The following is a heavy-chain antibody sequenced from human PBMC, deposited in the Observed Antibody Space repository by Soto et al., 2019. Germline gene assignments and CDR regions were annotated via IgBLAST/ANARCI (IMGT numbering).Heavy chain of an antibody. D-gene: IGHD3-10*01. J-gene: IGHJ4*02. CDR3: ARHNYGSGSTYFDY. CDR2: IYYSGST. Sequence: SETLSLTCTVSGDSISSSYWSWIRQPPGKGLEWIGYIYYSGSTNYNPSLKSRVTISVDTSKNQFSLKLNSMTAADTAVYYCARHNYGSGSTYFDYWGQGTLVTVSS. V-gene: IGHV4-59*08. CDR1: GDSISSSY.